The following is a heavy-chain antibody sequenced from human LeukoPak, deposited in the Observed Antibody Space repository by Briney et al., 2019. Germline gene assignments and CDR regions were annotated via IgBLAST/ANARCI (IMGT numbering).Heavy chain of an antibody. D-gene: IGHD3-22*01. CDR2: IFRIGST. CDR1: GFSITTDYY. CDR3: ARIPHYYDTSGYED. V-gene: IGHV4-38-2*02. Sequence: SETLSLTCTVSGFSITTDYYWAWIRQPPGKGLEWIGTIFRIGSTYYNPSLKSRVTISVDTSKNQFPLKLSSVTAADTAVYYCARIPHYYDTSGYEDWGQGTLVIVSS. J-gene: IGHJ4*02.